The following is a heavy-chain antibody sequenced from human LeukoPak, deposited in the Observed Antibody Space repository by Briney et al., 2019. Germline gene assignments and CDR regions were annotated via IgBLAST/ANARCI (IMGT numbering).Heavy chain of an antibody. CDR2: ISYDGSNK. CDR1: GFTFSSYA. D-gene: IGHD5-18*01. V-gene: IGHV3-30-3*01. CDR3: AKEGTAMASSYFDY. J-gene: IGHJ4*02. Sequence: GGSLRLSCAASGFTFSSYAMHWVRQAPGKGLEWVAVISYDGSNKYYADSVKGRFTISRDNSKNTLYLQMNSLRAEDTAMYYCAKEGTAMASSYFDYWGQGTLITVSS.